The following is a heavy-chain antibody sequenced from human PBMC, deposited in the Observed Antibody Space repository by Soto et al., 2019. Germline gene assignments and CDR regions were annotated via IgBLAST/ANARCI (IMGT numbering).Heavy chain of an antibody. CDR3: ARDRGVYEALFNY. CDR1: GGSISSYY. J-gene: IGHJ4*02. D-gene: IGHD5-12*01. V-gene: IGHV4-59*01. CDR2: IYYSGST. Sequence: SETLSLTCTVSGGSISSYYWSWIRQPPGKGLEWIGYIYYSGSTNYNPSLKSRVTISVDTSKNQFSLKLSSVTAADTAVYYCARDRGVYEALFNYWGQGTLVTVSS.